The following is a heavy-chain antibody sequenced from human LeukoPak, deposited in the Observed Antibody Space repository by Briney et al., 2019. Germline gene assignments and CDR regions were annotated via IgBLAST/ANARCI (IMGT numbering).Heavy chain of an antibody. J-gene: IGHJ5*02. Sequence: ASVKVSCKASGYTFTSYAMNWVRQAPGQGLEWMGWISAYKGNTNYAQKLQGGVTMTTDTSTSTAYMELRSLRSNDTAVYYCARDAGITGTPYNWFDPWGQGTLVTVSS. D-gene: IGHD1-20*01. CDR1: GYTFTSYA. CDR2: ISAYKGNT. CDR3: ARDAGITGTPYNWFDP. V-gene: IGHV1-18*01.